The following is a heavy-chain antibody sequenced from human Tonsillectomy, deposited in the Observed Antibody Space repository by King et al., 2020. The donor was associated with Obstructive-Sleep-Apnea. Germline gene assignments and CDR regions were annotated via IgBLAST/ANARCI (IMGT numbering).Heavy chain of an antibody. J-gene: IGHJ6*02. D-gene: IGHD2-2*01. Sequence: QLVQSGAEVKKPGASVKVSCKASGYTFTSYGISWARQAPGQGLEWMGWISAYNGNTNYAQKLPGRVTMTTDTSTDTAYMELRSLRSDDTAVYYCAREWIVVVPASIYYYGMDVWGQGTTVTVSS. V-gene: IGHV1-18*04. CDR1: GYTFTSYG. CDR2: ISAYNGNT. CDR3: AREWIVVVPASIYYYGMDV.